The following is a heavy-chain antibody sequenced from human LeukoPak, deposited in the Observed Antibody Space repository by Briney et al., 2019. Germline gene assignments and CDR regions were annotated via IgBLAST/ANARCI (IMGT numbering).Heavy chain of an antibody. J-gene: IGHJ3*02. V-gene: IGHV3-7*01. CDR1: GFIFSSYW. CDR3: AAEYGRAFDI. D-gene: IGHD4/OR15-4a*01. Sequence: GGSLRLSCAASGFIFSSYWMSWVRQAPGKGLEWVANIKEDGNEKNYVDSLKGRFTISRDNAKNSMYLQMNSLRAEGTAVYYCAAEYGRAFDIWGQGTMVTVSS. CDR2: IKEDGNEK.